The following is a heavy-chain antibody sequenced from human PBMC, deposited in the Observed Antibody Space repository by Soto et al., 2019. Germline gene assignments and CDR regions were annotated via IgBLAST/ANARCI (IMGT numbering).Heavy chain of an antibody. CDR2: INPSGGTT. CDR3: ARAIIVGDGLDI. Sequence: QVQLVQSGAEGKRPGASVKVSCKTSGYTFTNNYMHWVRQAPGQGLEWVGMINPSGGTTTYAKHFKGRVTVTSDTSTSTVYMALSSLRSEDTALYYCARAIIVGDGLDIWGQGTMVTVSS. D-gene: IGHD2-15*01. CDR1: GYTFTNNY. J-gene: IGHJ3*02. V-gene: IGHV1-46*01.